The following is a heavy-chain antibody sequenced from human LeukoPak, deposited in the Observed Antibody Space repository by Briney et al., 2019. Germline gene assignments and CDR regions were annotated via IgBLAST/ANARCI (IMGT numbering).Heavy chain of an antibody. CDR1: GDSVSSNSAA. D-gene: IGHD2-15*01. CDR2: TYYRSKWYN. V-gene: IGHV6-1*01. J-gene: IGHJ4*02. Sequence: SQTLSLTCAISGDSVSSNSAAWNWIRHSPSTGLEWLGRTYYRSKWYNDSAVSVKSRITINPDTSKNQFSLQLNSVPPEDTAVYYCARGTVGAAHLAFDYWGQGTLVTVSS. CDR3: ARGTVGAAHLAFDY.